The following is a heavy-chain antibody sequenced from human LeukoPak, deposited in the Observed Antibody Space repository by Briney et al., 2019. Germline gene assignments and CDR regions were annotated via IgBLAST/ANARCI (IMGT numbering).Heavy chain of an antibody. CDR3: ARDTDSSGYYDS. J-gene: IGHJ5*01. CDR1: GGSLSTYY. Sequence: SETLSLTCTVSGGSLSTYYWTWIRQPPGKGLEWIGYIYNSGSTNYNPSLKSQVTISVDTSKNQFSLKLSSVTAADTAVYYCARDTDSSGYYDSWGQGTLVTVSS. CDR2: IYNSGST. V-gene: IGHV4-59*01. D-gene: IGHD3-22*01.